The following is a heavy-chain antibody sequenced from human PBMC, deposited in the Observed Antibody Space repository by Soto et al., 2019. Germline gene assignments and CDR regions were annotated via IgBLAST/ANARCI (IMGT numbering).Heavy chain of an antibody. CDR3: ARALPSLRLGELSLYYYYYYGMDV. D-gene: IGHD3-16*02. J-gene: IGHJ6*02. CDR2: INPNSGGT. Sequence: ASVKVSCKASGYTFTGYYMHWVRQAPGQGLEWMGWINPNSGGTNYAQKFQGWVTMTRDTSISTAYMELSRLRSDDTAVYYCARALPSLRLGELSLYYYYYYGMDVWGQGTTVTVSS. V-gene: IGHV1-2*04. CDR1: GYTFTGYY.